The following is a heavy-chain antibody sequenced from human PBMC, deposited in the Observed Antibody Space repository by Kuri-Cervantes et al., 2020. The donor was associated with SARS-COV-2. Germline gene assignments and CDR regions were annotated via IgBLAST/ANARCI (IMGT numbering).Heavy chain of an antibody. J-gene: IGHJ4*02. D-gene: IGHD1-1*01. V-gene: IGHV3-74*01. CDR2: INPDGSYT. Sequence: ESLKISCAASGFTFSCHWIHWVRQAPGKGLVWVSRINPDGSYTNNADSVKGRFTLSRDNAKNMLFLQMNSLRAEDTAVYYCVRDGDHWNFDYWGQGTLVTVSS. CDR1: GFTFSCHW. CDR3: VRDGDHWNFDY.